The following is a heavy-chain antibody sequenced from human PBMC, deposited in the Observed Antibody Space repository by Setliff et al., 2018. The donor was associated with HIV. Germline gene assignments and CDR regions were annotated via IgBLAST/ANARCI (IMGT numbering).Heavy chain of an antibody. J-gene: IGHJ4*02. V-gene: IGHV4-61*08. Sequence: PSETLSLTCSISGGSSGGSISAYDWSWIRQPPGKGLEWLGYVHSSGTTNYNPSLKSRVTISRDTSKNQFFLKVTSLTAADTAVYYCARDPGNSSTWHFDNWGRGNLVTVSS. CDR2: VHSSGTT. D-gene: IGHD6-13*01. CDR1: GGSSGGSISAYD. CDR3: ARDPGNSSTWHFDN.